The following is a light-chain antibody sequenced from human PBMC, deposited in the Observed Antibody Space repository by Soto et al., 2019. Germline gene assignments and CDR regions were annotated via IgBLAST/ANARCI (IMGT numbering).Light chain of an antibody. V-gene: IGKV1-5*03. J-gene: IGKJ1*01. CDR3: QQYSNQWT. Sequence: DIQMTQSPSTLSASVGDRVTITCRASQSITGWLAWYQQKPGKAPKLLIYQASNLESGVPSRFSGSGSGTEFTLTVSSLQPDDSATYYCQQYSNQWTFGPGTKVDIK. CDR1: QSITGW. CDR2: QAS.